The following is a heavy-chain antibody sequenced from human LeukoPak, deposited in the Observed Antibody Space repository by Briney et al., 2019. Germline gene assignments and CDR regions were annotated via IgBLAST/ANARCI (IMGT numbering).Heavy chain of an antibody. CDR3: AREMYYYDSSGYYQESRYFDY. CDR1: GFTVSSNY. CDR2: IYSGGST. V-gene: IGHV3-53*01. J-gene: IGHJ4*02. D-gene: IGHD3-22*01. Sequence: GGSLRLSCAASGFTVSSNYMSWVRQAPGKGLEWVSVIYSGGSTYYAASVKGRFTISRDNSKNTLYLQMNSLRAEDTAVYYCAREMYYYDSSGYYQESRYFDYWGQGTLVTVSS.